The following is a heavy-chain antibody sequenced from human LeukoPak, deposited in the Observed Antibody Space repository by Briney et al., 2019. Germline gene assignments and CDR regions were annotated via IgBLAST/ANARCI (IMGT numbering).Heavy chain of an antibody. CDR3: ARGASYYKAFDY. CDR1: GYTFTSYD. D-gene: IGHD1-26*01. V-gene: IGHV1-8*01. CDR2: MNPNSGNT. J-gene: IGHJ4*02. Sequence: ASVKVSCKASGYTFTSYDINWVRQATGQGLEWMGWMNPNSGNTGYAQKFQGRVTMTRNTSISTAYMELSSLRSEDTAVYYCARGASYYKAFDYWGQGTLVTVSS.